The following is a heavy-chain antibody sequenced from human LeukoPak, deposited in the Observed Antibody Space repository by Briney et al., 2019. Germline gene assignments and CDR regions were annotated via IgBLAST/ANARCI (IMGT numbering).Heavy chain of an antibody. D-gene: IGHD2-2*01. CDR2: VNPNSGGT. CDR3: ARSIVPAALLDY. Sequence: ASVTVSCKASGYTFTGYYMHWVRQAPGQGLEWMGWVNPNSGGTNYAQKFQGRVTMTRDTSISTAYMELSRLRSDDTAVYYCARSIVPAALLDYWGQGTLVTVSS. CDR1: GYTFTGYY. V-gene: IGHV1-2*02. J-gene: IGHJ4*02.